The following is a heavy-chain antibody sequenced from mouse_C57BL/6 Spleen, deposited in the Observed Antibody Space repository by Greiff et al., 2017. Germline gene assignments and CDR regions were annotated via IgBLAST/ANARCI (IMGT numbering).Heavy chain of an antibody. J-gene: IGHJ2*01. CDR2: IYPRSGNT. Sequence: VKLQESGAELARPGASVKLSCKASGYTFTSYGISWVKQRTGQGLEWIGEIYPRSGNTYYNEKFKGKATLTADKSSSTAYMELRSLTSEDSAVYFCARWAKYDYDVDYWGQGTTLTVSS. CDR3: ARWAKYDYDVDY. CDR1: GYTFTSYG. V-gene: IGHV1-81*01. D-gene: IGHD2-4*01.